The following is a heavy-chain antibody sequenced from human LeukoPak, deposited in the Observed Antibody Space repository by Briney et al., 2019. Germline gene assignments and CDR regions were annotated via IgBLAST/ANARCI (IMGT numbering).Heavy chain of an antibody. J-gene: IGHJ4*02. CDR2: IHNDDNT. Sequence: QPGGSLRLSCVASGLTVRSNYMSWVRQAPGKGLECVSAIHNDDNTYYADSVRGRYTISRNYSKNTLYLQINSLRAEDTAVYYCARGDTAMGTYWGQGTLVSVSS. CDR3: ARGDTAMGTY. CDR1: GLTVRSNY. D-gene: IGHD5-18*01. V-gene: IGHV3-66*01.